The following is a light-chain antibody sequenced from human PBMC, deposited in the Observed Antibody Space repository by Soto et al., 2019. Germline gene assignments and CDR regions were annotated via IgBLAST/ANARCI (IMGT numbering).Light chain of an antibody. CDR3: SSYTSFKTLV. V-gene: IGLV2-14*01. Sequence: VLTQPASVSEAPGQSITISCTGSSSDVGGYKYVSWYQQHPGKAPKLLIYDVTNRPSGVSNRFSGSKSGYTASLTISGLQSEDEADYYCSSYTSFKTLVFGTGTKVTVL. J-gene: IGLJ1*01. CDR2: DVT. CDR1: SSDVGGYKY.